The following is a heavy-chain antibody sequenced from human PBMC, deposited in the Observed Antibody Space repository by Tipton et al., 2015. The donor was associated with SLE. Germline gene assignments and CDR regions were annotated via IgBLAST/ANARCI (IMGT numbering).Heavy chain of an antibody. CDR2: INYSGST. CDR1: GGSFSGYY. Sequence: TLSLTCAVYGGSFSGYYWSWIRQSPEKGLEWIGEINYSGSTKYNPSLKSRVTISVDASKNQFSLKMNFMTAADTAVYFCARRLRCDGGVCYTSYYYGMDVWGQGTTVTVSS. D-gene: IGHD2-8*02. J-gene: IGHJ6*02. V-gene: IGHV4-34*01. CDR3: ARRLRCDGGVCYTSYYYGMDV.